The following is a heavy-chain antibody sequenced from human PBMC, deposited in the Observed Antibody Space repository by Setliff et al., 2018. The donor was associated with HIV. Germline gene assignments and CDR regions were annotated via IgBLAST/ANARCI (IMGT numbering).Heavy chain of an antibody. D-gene: IGHD5-18*01. CDR1: GYSISSGYY. CDR2: VTHSGRT. V-gene: IGHV4-38-2*01. Sequence: PSETLSLTCGVSGYSISSGYYWGWIRQPPGKGLEWIGEVTHSGRTNYNPSLESRVTTSVDTSKNQFSLKLSSVTAADTAVYYCARHLAMGGIQLWFVDDYFDYWGQGTLVTVSS. J-gene: IGHJ4*02. CDR3: ARHLAMGGIQLWFVDDYFDY.